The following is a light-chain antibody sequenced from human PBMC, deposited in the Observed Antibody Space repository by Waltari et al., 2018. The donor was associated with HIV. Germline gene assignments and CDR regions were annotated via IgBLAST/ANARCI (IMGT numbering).Light chain of an antibody. Sequence: QSVLTQPPSVSGAPGQRVSISCTGSSSNLGAGFDAQWYQQLPGAAPRLLIYDNNKRASGVPVRFAGSRSGTSASLAITGLQADDEADYYCQSFDSGLTAVVFGGGTKLTVL. V-gene: IGLV1-40*01. CDR2: DNN. J-gene: IGLJ2*01. CDR1: SSNLGAGFD. CDR3: QSFDSGLTAVV.